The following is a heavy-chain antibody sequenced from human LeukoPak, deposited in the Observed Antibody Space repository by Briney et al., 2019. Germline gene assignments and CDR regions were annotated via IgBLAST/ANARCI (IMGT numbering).Heavy chain of an antibody. CDR3: ATGRATSIY. CDR2: VRPDGSEK. CDR1: DFTLGTSL. Sequence: GGPLRLSCAVSDFTLGTSLIPWVRQAPGKGLEWVASVRPDGSEKTYVDSVRGRFTISRDNAKKSLYQQMGSRRAENAAVYYSATGRATSIYWGQGTLVTVSS. V-gene: IGHV3-7*03. J-gene: IGHJ4*02.